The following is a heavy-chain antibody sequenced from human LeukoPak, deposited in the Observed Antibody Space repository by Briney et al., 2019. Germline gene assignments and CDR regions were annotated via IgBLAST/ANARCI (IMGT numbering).Heavy chain of an antibody. CDR3: ARLNYPREYCSSTSCYRRSAFDI. J-gene: IGHJ3*02. Sequence: SETLSLTCTVSGGSISSSSYYRGWIRQPPGKGLEWIGSIYYSGSTYYNPSLKSRVTISVDTSKNQFSLKLSSVTAADTAVYYCARLNYPREYCSSTSCYRRSAFDIWGQGTMVTVSS. CDR1: GGSISSSSYY. D-gene: IGHD2-2*01. CDR2: IYYSGST. V-gene: IGHV4-39*01.